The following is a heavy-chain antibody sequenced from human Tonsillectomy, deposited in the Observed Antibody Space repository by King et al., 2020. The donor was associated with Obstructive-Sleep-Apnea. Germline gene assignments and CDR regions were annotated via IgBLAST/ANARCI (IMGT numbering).Heavy chain of an antibody. CDR1: GFTFSSYS. CDR3: ARAYYYDSSGYYPDY. CDR2: ISSSSSTI. V-gene: IGHV3-48*04. D-gene: IGHD3-22*01. Sequence: VQLVESGGGLVQPGGSLRLSCAASGFTFSSYSMNWVRQAPGKGLEWVSYISSSSSTIYYADSVKGRLTISRDNAKNSLYLQMNSLRAEDTAVYYCARAYYYDSSGYYPDYWGQGTLVTVSS. J-gene: IGHJ4*02.